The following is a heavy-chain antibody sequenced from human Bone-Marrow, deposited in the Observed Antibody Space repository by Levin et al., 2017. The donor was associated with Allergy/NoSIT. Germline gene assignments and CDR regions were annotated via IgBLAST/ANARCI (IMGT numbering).Heavy chain of an antibody. V-gene: IGHV3-30*18. CDR3: AKDRCSGASCSGVWFFDL. CDR1: GFTFSNFG. D-gene: IGHD2-15*01. CDR2: ISYGGSNT. Sequence: GGSLRLSCAASGFTFSNFGMHWVRQAPGKGLEWVAVISYGGSNTNYGDSVKGRFTISRDNSKNTLYLQMNSLRAEDTAVYFCAKDRCSGASCSGVWFFDLWGHGTLVTVSS. J-gene: IGHJ2*01.